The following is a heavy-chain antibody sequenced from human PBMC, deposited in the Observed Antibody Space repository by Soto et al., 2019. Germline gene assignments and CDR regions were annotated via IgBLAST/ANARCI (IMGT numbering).Heavy chain of an antibody. V-gene: IGHV3-72*01. D-gene: IGHD1-7*01. CDR1: GFTFSDYY. J-gene: IGHJ4*02. CDR2: SRDKGNSYST. CDR3: TRCITGPTSSDY. Sequence: EVQLVESGGGLVQPGGSLGLSCAGSGFTFSDYYIDWVRQAPGKGLEWVGRSRDKGNSYSTDYAASVKGRFTISRDASKNSLFLQMNSLKTEDTALYYCTRCITGPTSSDYWVQGTLVTVSS.